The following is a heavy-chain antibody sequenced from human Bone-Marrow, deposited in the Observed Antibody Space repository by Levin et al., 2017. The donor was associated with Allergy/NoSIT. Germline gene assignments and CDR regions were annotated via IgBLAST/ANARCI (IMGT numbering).Heavy chain of an antibody. CDR1: GFSLSTNGKA. D-gene: IGHD3-10*01. CDR2: LYWDDNK. Sequence: SGPTLVKPTQTLTLTCTFSGFSLSTNGKAVGWIRQSPGRAPEWLGLLYWDDNKRYSPSMKSRLSITSSRNQVFLTMTNMDPVDTATYYCAHRRDGSGLTFPASYFDFWGQGLLVVVSS. J-gene: IGHJ4*02. V-gene: IGHV2-5*02. CDR3: AHRRDGSGLTFPASYFDF.